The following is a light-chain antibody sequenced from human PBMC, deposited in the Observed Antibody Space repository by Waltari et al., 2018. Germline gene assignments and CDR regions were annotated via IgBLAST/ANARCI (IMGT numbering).Light chain of an antibody. CDR2: EVS. CDR1: SSDVGANNY. CDR3: LSYTNTAVRV. Sequence: PGQAITISCTGSSSDVGANNYVSWYRQYPGKAPQVLIYEVSNRPSGVSNRFSGSKSGNTASLTISGLQAEDEADYYCLSYTNTAVRVFGGGTRLTVL. V-gene: IGLV2-14*01. J-gene: IGLJ3*02.